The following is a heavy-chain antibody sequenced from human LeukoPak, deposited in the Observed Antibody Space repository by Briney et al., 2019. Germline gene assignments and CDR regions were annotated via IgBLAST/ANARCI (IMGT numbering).Heavy chain of an antibody. CDR3: ARVPITVTALEY. CDR2: ISSSGSTI. D-gene: IGHD2-21*02. Sequence: GSLRLSCAASGFTFSDYYMSWIRQAPGKGLEWVSYISSSGSTIYYADSVKGRFTISRDNAKNSLYLQMNSLRAEDTAVYYCARVPITVTALEYWGQGTLVTVSS. CDR1: GFTFSDYY. J-gene: IGHJ4*02. V-gene: IGHV3-11*01.